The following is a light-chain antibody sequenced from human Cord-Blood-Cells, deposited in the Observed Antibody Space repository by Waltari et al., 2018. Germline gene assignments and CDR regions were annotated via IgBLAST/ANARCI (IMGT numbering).Light chain of an antibody. CDR1: QSVSSY. J-gene: IGKJ5*01. V-gene: IGKV3-11*01. Sequence: EIVLTQSPATLSLSPGESATLSCRASQSVSSYLAWYQQKPGQAPRLLIYDASNRATGIPARFSGSGSGTDFTLTISSLEPEDFAVYYCQQRSNWSPTFGQGTRLEIK. CDR2: DAS. CDR3: QQRSNWSPT.